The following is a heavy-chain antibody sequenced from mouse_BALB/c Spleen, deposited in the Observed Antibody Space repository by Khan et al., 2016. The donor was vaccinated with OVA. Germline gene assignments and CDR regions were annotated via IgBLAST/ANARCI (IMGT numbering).Heavy chain of an antibody. Sequence: QVQLKESGPGLVAPSQSLSITCTVSGFSLTTYGVHWVRQPPGKGLEWLVVIWSDGSTNYNSVLKSRLSISKDNSKSQVFLKMNSLQTGDTAMYYCARWFDGYSSLYAMDYWGQGTSVTVSS. CDR2: IWSDGST. CDR1: GFSLTTYG. V-gene: IGHV2-6*02. D-gene: IGHD2-3*01. CDR3: ARWFDGYSSLYAMDY. J-gene: IGHJ4*01.